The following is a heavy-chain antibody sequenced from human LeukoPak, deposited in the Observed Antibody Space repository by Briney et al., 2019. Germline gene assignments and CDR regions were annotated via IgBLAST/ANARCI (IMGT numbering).Heavy chain of an antibody. CDR3: ASYYGSGSHFDY. D-gene: IGHD3-10*01. Sequence: GGSLRLSCAASGFTFSTYWMSWVRQAPGKGLEWVANINQDGSEKYYVDSVKGRFTISRDNAKDSLYLQMNSLRAEDTAVYYCASYYGSGSHFDYWGQGTLVTVSP. CDR2: INQDGSEK. V-gene: IGHV3-7*01. CDR1: GFTFSTYW. J-gene: IGHJ4*02.